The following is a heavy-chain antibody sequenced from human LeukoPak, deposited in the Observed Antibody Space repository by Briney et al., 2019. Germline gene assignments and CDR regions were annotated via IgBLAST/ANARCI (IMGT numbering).Heavy chain of an antibody. CDR1: GGSISSYY. J-gene: IGHJ4*02. Sequence: PSETLSLTCTVSGGSISSYYWSWIQQPPGKGLEWIGYMYFGGSSNYNPSLKSRVTISVDTSKNQLSLNLNSVTAADTAVYYCTRASRGYSYGFAEYWGQGTLVTVSS. D-gene: IGHD5-18*01. V-gene: IGHV4-59*01. CDR2: MYFGGSS. CDR3: TRASRGYSYGFAEY.